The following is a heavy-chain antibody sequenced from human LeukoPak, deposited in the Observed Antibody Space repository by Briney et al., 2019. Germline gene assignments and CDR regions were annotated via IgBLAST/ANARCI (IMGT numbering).Heavy chain of an antibody. D-gene: IGHD6-13*01. CDR1: GFTFSSYS. Sequence: EGSLRLSCAASGFTFSSYSMNWVRQAPGKGLEWVSSISSSSSYIYYADSVKGRFTISRDNAKNSLYLQMNSLRAEDTAVYYCARDLEGSSWYDFYDYWGQGTLVTVSS. V-gene: IGHV3-21*01. CDR3: ARDLEGSSWYDFYDY. J-gene: IGHJ4*02. CDR2: ISSSSSYI.